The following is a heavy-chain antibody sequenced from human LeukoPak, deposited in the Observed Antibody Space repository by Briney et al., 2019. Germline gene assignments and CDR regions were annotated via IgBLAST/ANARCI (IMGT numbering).Heavy chain of an antibody. D-gene: IGHD2-2*01. CDR2: IYYSGST. J-gene: IGHJ6*02. CDR3: ARADIVVVPAATSPIYYYYGMDV. V-gene: IGHV4-31*03. CDR1: GGSIRSGDYS. Sequence: SETLSLTCTVSGGSIRSGDYSWNWIRQHPGTGLEWIGYIYYSGSTYYNPSLTSRVTISVDTSKNQFSLKLSSVTAADTAVYYCARADIVVVPAATSPIYYYYGMDVWGQGTAVTVSS.